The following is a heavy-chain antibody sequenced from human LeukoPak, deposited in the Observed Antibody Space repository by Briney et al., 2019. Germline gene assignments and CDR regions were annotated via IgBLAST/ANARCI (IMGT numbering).Heavy chain of an antibody. CDR3: ARRLGNDYSDYFDF. V-gene: IGHV1-2*02. Sequence: ASVSVSCKASGYTFTDHYMHWVRQAPGQGPEWMGCINPNTGDTRYAQEFQGRVTMTRDTSITTAYMELRNLASDETAIYYCARRLGNDYSDYFDFWGQGTLVTVSS. J-gene: IGHJ4*02. CDR2: INPNTGDT. CDR1: GYTFTDHY. D-gene: IGHD4-11*01.